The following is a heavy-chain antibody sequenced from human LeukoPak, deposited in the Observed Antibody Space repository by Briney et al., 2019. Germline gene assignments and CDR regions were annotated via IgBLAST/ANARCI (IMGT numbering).Heavy chain of an antibody. V-gene: IGHV1-69*13. Sequence: SVKVSRKASGGTFSSYAISWVRQASGQGLEWMGGIIPIFGTANYAQKFQGRVTITADESTSTAYMELSSLRSEDTAVYYCASGYYDSSGGNWFDPWGQGTLVTVSS. D-gene: IGHD3-22*01. J-gene: IGHJ5*02. CDR3: ASGYYDSSGGNWFDP. CDR2: IIPIFGTA. CDR1: GGTFSSYA.